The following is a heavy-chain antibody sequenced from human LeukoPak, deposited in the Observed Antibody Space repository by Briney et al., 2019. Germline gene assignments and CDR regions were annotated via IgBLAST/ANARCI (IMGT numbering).Heavy chain of an antibody. D-gene: IGHD6-13*01. CDR3: ARFGSSSWYFTYYYGMDV. CDR1: GFTFSSYS. CDR2: ISSSSSYI. V-gene: IGHV3-21*01. J-gene: IGHJ6*02. Sequence: GGSLRLSCAASGFTFSSYSMNWVRQARGKGLEWVSSISSSSSYIYYADSVKGRFTISRDNAKNSLYLQMNSLRAEDTAVYYCARFGSSSWYFTYYYGMDVWGQGTTVTVSS.